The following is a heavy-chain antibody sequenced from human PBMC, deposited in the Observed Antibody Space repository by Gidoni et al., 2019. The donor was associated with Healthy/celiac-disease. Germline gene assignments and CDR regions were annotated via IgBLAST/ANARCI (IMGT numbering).Heavy chain of an antibody. V-gene: IGHV1-2*06. CDR2: SNPDSGGT. D-gene: IGHD3-3*01. J-gene: IGHJ5*02. CDR3: ARVAYDFWSGYPSNWFDP. Sequence: QVQLVQSGDEVKKPVASVKVSCKASGYTFTAYSMHWVRQAPGQGLEWMGRSNPDSGGTNYAQKFQGRVTMTRDTSISTAYMELSRLRADDTAVYYCARVAYDFWSGYPSNWFDPWGQGTLVTVSS. CDR1: GYTFTAYS.